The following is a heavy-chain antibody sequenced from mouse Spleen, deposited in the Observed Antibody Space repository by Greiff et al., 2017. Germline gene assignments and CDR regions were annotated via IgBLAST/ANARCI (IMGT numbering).Heavy chain of an antibody. CDR2: IDPENGDT. D-gene: IGHD2-4*01. CDR1: GFNIKDDY. V-gene: IGHV14-4*01. CDR3: TILITTTFAY. Sequence: EVQLVESGAELVRPGASVKLSCTASGFNIKDDYMHWVKQRPEQGLEWIGWIDPENGDTEYASKFQGKATITADTSSNTAYLQLSSLTSEDTAVYYCTILITTTFAYWGQGTLVTVSA. J-gene: IGHJ3*01.